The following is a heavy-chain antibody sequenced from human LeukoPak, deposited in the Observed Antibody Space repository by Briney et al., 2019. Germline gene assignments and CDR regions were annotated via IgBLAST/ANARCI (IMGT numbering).Heavy chain of an antibody. Sequence: GGSLRLSCAASGFTFSSYAMSWVRQAPGKGLEWVSAISGSGGSTYYADSVKGRFTISRDNAKNSLYLQMSRPRAEDTAVYYCAREKLSFFDSSGYFDYWGQGTLVTVSS. J-gene: IGHJ4*02. CDR3: AREKLSFFDSSGYFDY. CDR2: ISGSGGST. CDR1: GFTFSSYA. D-gene: IGHD3-22*01. V-gene: IGHV3-23*01.